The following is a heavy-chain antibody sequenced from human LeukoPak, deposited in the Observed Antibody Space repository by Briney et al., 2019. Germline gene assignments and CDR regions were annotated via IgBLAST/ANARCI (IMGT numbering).Heavy chain of an antibody. CDR3: ARDPSVGAPSNWFDP. V-gene: IGHV4-38-2*02. Sequence: SETLSLTCTVSGYSISSGYYWGWIRQPPGKGLEWIGSIYHSGSTYYNPSLKSRVTISVDTSKNQFSLKLSSVTAADTAVYYCARDPSVGAPSNWFDPWGQGTLVTVSS. J-gene: IGHJ5*02. CDR1: GYSISSGYY. CDR2: IYHSGST. D-gene: IGHD1-26*01.